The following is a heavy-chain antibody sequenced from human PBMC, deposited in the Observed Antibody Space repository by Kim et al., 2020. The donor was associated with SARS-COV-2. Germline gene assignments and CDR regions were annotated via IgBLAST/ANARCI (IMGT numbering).Heavy chain of an antibody. J-gene: IGHJ4*02. Sequence: ASVKGRFTISRDDSKNTAYLQMNSLKTEDTAVYYCTRLHTIFGVVDDPDYWGQGTLVTVSS. CDR3: TRLHTIFGVVDDPDY. D-gene: IGHD3-3*01. V-gene: IGHV3-73*01.